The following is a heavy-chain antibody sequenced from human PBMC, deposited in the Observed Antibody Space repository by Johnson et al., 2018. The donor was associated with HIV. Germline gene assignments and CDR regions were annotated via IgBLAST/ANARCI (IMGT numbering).Heavy chain of an antibody. CDR2: ISGSGGST. CDR1: GFTFSSYA. Sequence: VQLVESGGGLVQPGGSLRLSCAASGFTFSSYAMSWVRQAPGKGLEWVSAISGSGGSTYYADSVKGRFTISRDNSKNTLYLQMNSLKTEDTAVYYCAGENLSSGAFDIWGQGTMVTVSS. J-gene: IGHJ3*02. V-gene: IGHV3-23*04. CDR3: AGENLSSGAFDI.